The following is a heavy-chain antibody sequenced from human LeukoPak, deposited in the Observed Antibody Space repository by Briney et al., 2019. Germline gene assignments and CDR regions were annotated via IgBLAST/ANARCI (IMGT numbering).Heavy chain of an antibody. V-gene: IGHV1-18*04. CDR1: GYSFTGYY. J-gene: IGHJ4*02. Sequence: GASVTVSCKASGYSFTGYYMHWVRQAPGQGLEWMGWISAYNGNTNYAQKLQGRVTMTTDTSTSTASMELRSLRSDDTAVYYCARDVWFGERNFDYWGQGTLVTVSS. D-gene: IGHD3-10*01. CDR2: ISAYNGNT. CDR3: ARDVWFGERNFDY.